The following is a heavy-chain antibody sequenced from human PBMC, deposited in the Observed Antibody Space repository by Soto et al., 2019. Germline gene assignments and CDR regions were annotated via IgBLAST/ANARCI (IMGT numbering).Heavy chain of an antibody. CDR2: IWYDGSKK. CDR1: GYTFSSHG. Sequence: QVQLVESGGGVVQPGRSLRLSCAASGYTFSSHGMHWVRQAPGKGLEWVAAIWYDGSKKCYADSVKGRFTISRDDSRNTLYLEMNSLRADDTAVYYCARDPSSSMDVWCQGTTVIVSS. J-gene: IGHJ6*02. CDR3: ARDPSSSMDV. V-gene: IGHV3-33*01.